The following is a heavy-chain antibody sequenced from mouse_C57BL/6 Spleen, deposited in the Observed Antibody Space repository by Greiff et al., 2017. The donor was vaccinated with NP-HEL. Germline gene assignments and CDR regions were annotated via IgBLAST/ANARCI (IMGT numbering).Heavy chain of an antibody. CDR3: ARGAYYYGSSYDYAMDY. D-gene: IGHD1-1*01. V-gene: IGHV1-82*01. CDR1: GYAFSSSW. J-gene: IGHJ4*01. Sequence: VKLMESGPELVKPGASVKISCKASGYAFSSSWMNWVKQRPGKGLEWIGRIYPGDGDTNSNGKFKGKATLTADKSSSTAYMQLSSLTSEDSAVYFCARGAYYYGSSYDYAMDYWGQGTSVTVSS. CDR2: IYPGDGDT.